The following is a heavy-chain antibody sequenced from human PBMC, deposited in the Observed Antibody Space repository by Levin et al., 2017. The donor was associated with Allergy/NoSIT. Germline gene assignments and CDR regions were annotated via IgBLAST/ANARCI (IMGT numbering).Heavy chain of an antibody. D-gene: IGHD3-10*01. CDR2: IYYSGST. Sequence: SQTLSLTCTVSGGSISSGGYYWSWIRQHPGKGLEWIGYIYYSGSTYYNPSLKSRVTISVDTSKNQFSLKLSSVTAADTAVYYCARDRTRGDYFDYWGQGTLVTVSS. CDR1: GGSISSGGYY. V-gene: IGHV4-31*03. CDR3: ARDRTRGDYFDY. J-gene: IGHJ4*02.